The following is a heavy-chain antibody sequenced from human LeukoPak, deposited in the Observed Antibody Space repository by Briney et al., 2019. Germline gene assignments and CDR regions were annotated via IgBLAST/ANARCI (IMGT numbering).Heavy chain of an antibody. CDR1: GFTFSSYG. D-gene: IGHD3-22*01. CDR2: ISSSSSTI. CDR3: AKIYDSSGYIDY. V-gene: IGHV3-48*01. Sequence: GRSLRLSCAASGFTFSSYGMHWVRQAPGKGLEWVSYISSSSSTIYYADSVKGRFTISRDNTKNSLYLQMNTLRAEDTAVYYCAKIYDSSGYIDYWGQGTLVTVSS. J-gene: IGHJ4*02.